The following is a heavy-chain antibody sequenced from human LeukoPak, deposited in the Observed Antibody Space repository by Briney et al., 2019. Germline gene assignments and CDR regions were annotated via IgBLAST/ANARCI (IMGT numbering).Heavy chain of an antibody. CDR3: ARVRSCSGGSCYLGLNY. J-gene: IGHJ4*02. CDR1: GYTFTSYY. Sequence: ASVKVSCKASGYTFTSYYMHRVRQAPGQGLEWMGWINPNSGGTNNAQKFQGRVTMTRDTSISTAYMELSRLRSDDTAVYYCARVRSCSGGSCYLGLNYWGQGTLVTVSS. CDR2: INPNSGGT. V-gene: IGHV1-2*02. D-gene: IGHD2-15*01.